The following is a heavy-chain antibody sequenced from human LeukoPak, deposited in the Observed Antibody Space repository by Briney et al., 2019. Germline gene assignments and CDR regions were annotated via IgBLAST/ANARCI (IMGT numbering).Heavy chain of an antibody. CDR1: GFIYSHYG. CDR2: IWSDGSNR. J-gene: IGHJ4*01. CDR3: ARDAQRGFDYSNSLEY. D-gene: IGHD4-11*01. Sequence: GRSLRLSCAASGFIYSHYGMHWVRQAPGKGLEWVAVIWSDGSNRFYAGSVKGRFTISRDNSQNTLFQQMNSLRAEDTAMYYCARDAQRGFDYSNSLEYWGHGTLVTVSS. V-gene: IGHV3-33*01.